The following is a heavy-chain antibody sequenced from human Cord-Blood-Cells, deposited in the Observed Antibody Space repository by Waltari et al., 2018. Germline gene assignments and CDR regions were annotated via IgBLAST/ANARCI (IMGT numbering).Heavy chain of an antibody. CDR2: INPNSGGT. D-gene: IGHD7-27*01. Sequence: QVQLVQSGAEVKKPGASVTVSCKASGYSFTGYYLPWLRQAPGQGLEWMGWINPNSGGTNYAQKFQGRVTMTRDTSISTAYMELSRLRSDDTAVYYCARGSGDTGYFDYWGQGTLVTVSS. V-gene: IGHV1-2*02. J-gene: IGHJ4*02. CDR3: ARGSGDTGYFDY. CDR1: GYSFTGYY.